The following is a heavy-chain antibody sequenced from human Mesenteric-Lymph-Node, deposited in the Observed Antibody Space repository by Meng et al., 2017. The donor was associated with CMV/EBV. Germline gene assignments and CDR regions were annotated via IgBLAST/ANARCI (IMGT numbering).Heavy chain of an antibody. CDR1: GFTFSSYD. J-gene: IGHJ3*02. CDR2: IGTAGDT. Sequence: GGSLRLSCAASGFTFSSYDMHWVRQATGKGLEWVSAIGTAGDTYYPGSVKGRFTISRDNAKNSLYLQMNSLRAEDTAVYYCARRGGGGYHNGAFDIWGRGTMVTVSS. CDR3: ARRGGGGYHNGAFDI. D-gene: IGHD5-24*01. V-gene: IGHV3-13*01.